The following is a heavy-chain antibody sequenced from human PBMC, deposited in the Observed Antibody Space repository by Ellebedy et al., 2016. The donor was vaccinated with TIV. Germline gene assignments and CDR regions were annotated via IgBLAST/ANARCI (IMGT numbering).Heavy chain of an antibody. Sequence: SVKVSXKASGYTFTSYGISWVRQAPGQGLEWMGRIIPILGIANYAQKFQGRVTITADKSTSTAYMELSSLRSEDTAVYYCAIGGGLYCSSTSCYSYQGFNPWGQGTLVTVSS. CDR1: GYTFTSYG. CDR3: AIGGGLYCSSTSCYSYQGFNP. CDR2: IIPILGIA. J-gene: IGHJ5*02. D-gene: IGHD2-2*01. V-gene: IGHV1-69*04.